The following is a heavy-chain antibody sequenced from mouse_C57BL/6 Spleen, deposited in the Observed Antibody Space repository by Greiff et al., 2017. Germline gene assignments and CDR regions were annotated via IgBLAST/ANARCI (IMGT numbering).Heavy chain of an antibody. Sequence: EVQLQQSGAELVRPGASVKLSCTASGFNIKDYYMHWVKQRPEQGLEWSGRIDPEDGDTEYAPKFQGKATMTADTSSNTAYLQLSSLTSEDTAVYYCTHYSPPGFAYWGQGTLVTVSA. V-gene: IGHV14-1*01. CDR1: GFNIKDYY. CDR3: THYSPPGFAY. J-gene: IGHJ3*01. CDR2: IDPEDGDT. D-gene: IGHD1-1*01.